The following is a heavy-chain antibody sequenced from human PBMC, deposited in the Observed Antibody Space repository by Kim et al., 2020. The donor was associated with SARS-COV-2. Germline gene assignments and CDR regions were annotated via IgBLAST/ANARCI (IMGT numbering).Heavy chain of an antibody. D-gene: IGHD3-3*01. CDR3: ARKKTRYDFWSGYYNNWFDP. CDR1: GYTFTSYD. V-gene: IGHV1-8*01. Sequence: ASVKVSCKASGYTFTSYDINWVRQATGQGLEWMGWVNPNSGNTGYAQKFQGRVTMTRNTSISTAYMELSSLRSEDTAVYYCARKKTRYDFWSGYYNNWFDPWGQGTLVTVSS. J-gene: IGHJ5*02. CDR2: VNPNSGNT.